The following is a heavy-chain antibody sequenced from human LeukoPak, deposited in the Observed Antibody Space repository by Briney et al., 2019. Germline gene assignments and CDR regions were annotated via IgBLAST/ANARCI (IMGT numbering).Heavy chain of an antibody. V-gene: IGHV3-30*02. D-gene: IGHD6-19*01. CDR3: ANTKYSSGWYFEY. CDR2: IRYDGSNT. J-gene: IGHJ4*02. Sequence: GGSLRLSCAASGFTFSSYGMHSVRQAPGKGLEWVASIRYDGSNTYYADSVKGRFTISRDNSTKTLYLQMNSLRAEDTAVYYCANTKYSSGWYFEYWGEGTLVTVSS. CDR1: GFTFSSYG.